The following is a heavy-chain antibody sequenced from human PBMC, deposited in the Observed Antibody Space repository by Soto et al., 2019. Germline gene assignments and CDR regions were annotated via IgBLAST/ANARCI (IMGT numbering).Heavy chain of an antibody. Sequence: GGSLRLSCAASGFSFSSHSMKWVRQAPGKGLEWVSYISSSGSTIYYADSVKGRFTISRDNAKNSLYLQMNSLRAEDTAVYYCSRGTCSGGSCYVDYWGQGTLVTVSS. CDR2: ISSSGSTI. CDR3: SRGTCSGGSCYVDY. CDR1: GFSFSSHS. D-gene: IGHD2-15*01. J-gene: IGHJ4*02. V-gene: IGHV3-48*01.